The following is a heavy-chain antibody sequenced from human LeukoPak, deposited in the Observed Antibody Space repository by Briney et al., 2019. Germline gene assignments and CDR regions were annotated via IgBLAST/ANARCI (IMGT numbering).Heavy chain of an antibody. CDR1: GYTFTGYY. CDR3: ATYRSGSYRYFDY. V-gene: IGHV1-2*02. Sequence: GASVKVSCKASGYTFTGYYIHWVRQAPGQGLEWMGWINPNHGDTNYAQQFQDRVSMTRDTSISTAYMHLSRLRSADTAVYYCATYRSGSYRYFDYWGQGTLVTVSS. J-gene: IGHJ4*02. CDR2: INPNHGDT. D-gene: IGHD1-26*01.